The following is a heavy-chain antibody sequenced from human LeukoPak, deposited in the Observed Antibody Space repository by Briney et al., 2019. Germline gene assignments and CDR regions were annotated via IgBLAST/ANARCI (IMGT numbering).Heavy chain of an antibody. V-gene: IGHV1-46*01. D-gene: IGHD1-26*01. CDR1: GYSFTSYY. CDR2: INPSGSST. Sequence: ASVKVSCKASGYSFTSYYMHWVRQAPGQGLEWLGLINPSGSSTLYAQKFQGRVTMTRDMSTTTDYMELSSLRSEDTAVYYCARDNSVGDVAWWFDPWGQGTLVTVSS. J-gene: IGHJ5*02. CDR3: ARDNSVGDVAWWFDP.